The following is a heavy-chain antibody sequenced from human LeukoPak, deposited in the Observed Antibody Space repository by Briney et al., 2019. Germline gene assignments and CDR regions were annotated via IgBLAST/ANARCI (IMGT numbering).Heavy chain of an antibody. CDR3: ARDHDYGGKYPPVY. CDR2: ISSSSSYI. Sequence: GGSLRLSCAASGFTFSSYSMNWVRQAPGKGLEWVSSISSSSSYIYYADSVKGRFTISRDNAKSSLYLQMNSLRAEDTAVYYCARDHDYGGKYPPVYWGQGTLVTVSS. D-gene: IGHD4/OR15-4a*01. V-gene: IGHV3-21*01. J-gene: IGHJ4*02. CDR1: GFTFSSYS.